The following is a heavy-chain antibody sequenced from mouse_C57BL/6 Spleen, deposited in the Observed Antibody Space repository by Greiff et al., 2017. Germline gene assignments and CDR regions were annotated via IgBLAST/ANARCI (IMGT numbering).Heavy chain of an antibody. D-gene: IGHD4-1*01. CDR2: IHPNSGST. J-gene: IGHJ3*01. CDR3: ARSQTGTRGAWFAY. V-gene: IGHV1-64*01. CDR1: GYTFTSYW. Sequence: QVQLQQPGAELVKPGASVKLSCKASGYTFTSYWMHWVKQRPGQGLEWIGMIHPNSGSTNYNEKFKSKATLTVDKSSSTAYMQLSSLTSEDSAVYYCARSQTGTRGAWFAYWGQGTLVTVSA.